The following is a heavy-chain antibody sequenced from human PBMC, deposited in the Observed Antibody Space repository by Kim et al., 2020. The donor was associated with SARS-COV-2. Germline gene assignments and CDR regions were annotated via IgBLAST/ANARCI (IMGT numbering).Heavy chain of an antibody. CDR1: GYTFTSYA. D-gene: IGHD2-21*02. V-gene: IGHV1-3*01. CDR3: ARDRGLAYCGGDCYLPHY. J-gene: IGHJ4*02. CDR2: INAGNGNT. Sequence: ASVKVSCKASGYTFTSYAMHWVRQAPGQRLEWMGWINAGNGNTKYSQKFQGRVTITRDTSASTAYMELSSLRSEDTAVYYCARDRGLAYCGGDCYLPHYWGQGTLVTVSS.